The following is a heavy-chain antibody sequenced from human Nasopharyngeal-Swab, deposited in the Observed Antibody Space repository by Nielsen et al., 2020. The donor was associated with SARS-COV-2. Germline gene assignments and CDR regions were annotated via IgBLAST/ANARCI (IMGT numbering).Heavy chain of an antibody. Sequence: GESLKISCAASGFTVSSNYMSWVRQAPGKGPEWVSVIYSGGSTYYADSVKGRFTISRDNSKNTLYLQMNSLRAEDTAVYYCARDLTAAGGYQYYDMDVWGQGTTVTVSS. CDR1: GFTVSSNY. V-gene: IGHV3-53*01. D-gene: IGHD6-13*01. CDR3: ARDLTAAGGYQYYDMDV. CDR2: IYSGGST. J-gene: IGHJ6*02.